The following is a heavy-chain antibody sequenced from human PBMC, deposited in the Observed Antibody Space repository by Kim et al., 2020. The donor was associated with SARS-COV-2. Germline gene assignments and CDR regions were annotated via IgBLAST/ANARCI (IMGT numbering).Heavy chain of an antibody. CDR3: AKDKGDYGDSGKDV. V-gene: IGHV3-43*02. CDR1: GFTFDDYA. D-gene: IGHD4-17*01. J-gene: IGHJ6*02. CDR2: INGAGDRA. Sequence: GGSLRLSCAASGFTFDDYAMHWVRQAPGKGLEWVSLINGAGDRAFYTGSVRGRFTIYRDNSKDSLYLQMNSLRTEDSALYYCAKDKGDYGDSGKDVWGQGTTVIVSS.